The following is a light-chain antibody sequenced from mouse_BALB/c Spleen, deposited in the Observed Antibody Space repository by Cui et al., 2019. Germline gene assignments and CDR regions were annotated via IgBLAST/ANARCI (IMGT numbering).Light chain of an antibody. V-gene: IGKV4-68*01. CDR3: QQWSSNPLT. J-gene: IGKJ5*01. Sequence: QIVLSQSPELMSASPGEKVTMTCSASSSVSYMYWYQQKPRSSPKPWIYLTSNLASGVPARFSVSGSGTSYSLTISSMEAEDAATYYCQQWSSNPLTFGAGTKLELK. CDR2: LTS. CDR1: SSVSY.